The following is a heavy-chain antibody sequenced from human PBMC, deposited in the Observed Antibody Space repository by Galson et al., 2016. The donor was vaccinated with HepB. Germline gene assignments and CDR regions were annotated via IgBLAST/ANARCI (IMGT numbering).Heavy chain of an antibody. Sequence: GRGLEWVSYIGDGSWTIHYADSVKGRFTISRDNAKHSLYLQMNSLRGEDTAIYYCVRDSRVAYGMDVWGQGTTVTVSS. CDR3: VRDSRVAYGMDV. CDR2: IGDGSWTI. D-gene: IGHD3-3*01. J-gene: IGHJ6*02. V-gene: IGHV3-48*01.